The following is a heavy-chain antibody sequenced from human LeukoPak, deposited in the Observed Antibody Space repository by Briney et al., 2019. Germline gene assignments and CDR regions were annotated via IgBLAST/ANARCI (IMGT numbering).Heavy chain of an antibody. D-gene: IGHD3-22*01. CDR3: ARIYDSSGYFHFDI. V-gene: IGHV4-30-4*01. J-gene: IGHJ3*02. CDR1: GGSISSGDYY. Sequence: SQTLSLTCTVSGGSISSGDYYWSWIRQPPGKGLEWIGYIYFSGGADYNPSLKSRLSISVDTSKNQFSLKLSSVTAADTAVYYCARIYDSSGYFHFDIWGQGTMVTVSS. CDR2: IYFSGGA.